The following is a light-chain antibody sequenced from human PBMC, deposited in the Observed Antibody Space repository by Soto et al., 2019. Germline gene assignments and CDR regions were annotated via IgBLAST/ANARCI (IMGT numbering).Light chain of an antibody. J-gene: IGKJ1*01. CDR1: QSVKRN. CDR2: GAS. CDR3: QRYETRPLT. Sequence: DIVMTQSPVTLSVSPGERATLSCRASQSVKRNLAWYQQKHGQSPRLLIYGASTRATGIPARFSGSGSGTEFSLTISYLQSEDFAVYYCQRYETRPLTFGQGTKVEIK. V-gene: IGKV3-15*01.